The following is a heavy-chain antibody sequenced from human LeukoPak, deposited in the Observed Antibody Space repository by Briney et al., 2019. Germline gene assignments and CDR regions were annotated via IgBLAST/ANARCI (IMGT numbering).Heavy chain of an antibody. CDR3: ARRLFPHSGSYWGDDAFDI. Sequence: GESLKISCKGSGYSFTNYWIGWVRQMPGKGLEWMGIIYPGDSDTRYSPSFQGQVTISADKSINTAYLQWSSLKASDTAMYYCARRLFPHSGSYWGDDAFDIWGQGTVVTVSS. D-gene: IGHD1-26*01. CDR2: IYPGDSDT. J-gene: IGHJ3*02. V-gene: IGHV5-51*01. CDR1: GYSFTNYW.